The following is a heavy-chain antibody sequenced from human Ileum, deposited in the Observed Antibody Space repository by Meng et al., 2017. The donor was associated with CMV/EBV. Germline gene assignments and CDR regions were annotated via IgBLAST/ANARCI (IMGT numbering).Heavy chain of an antibody. Sequence: GGSLRLSCAASGFTFSSYSMNWVRQAPGKGLEWVSSISSSSSYIYYADSVKGRFTISRDNAKNSLYLQMNSLRAEDTAVYYCARDQRLLGYCSSTSCPYYGMDVWGQGNAGHRLL. CDR2: ISSSSSYI. CDR1: GFTFSSYS. CDR3: ARDQRLLGYCSSTSCPYYGMDV. D-gene: IGHD2-2*01. J-gene: IGHJ6*02. V-gene: IGHV3-21*01.